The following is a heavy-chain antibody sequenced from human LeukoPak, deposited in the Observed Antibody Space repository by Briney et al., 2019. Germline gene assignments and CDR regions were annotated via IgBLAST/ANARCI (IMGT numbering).Heavy chain of an antibody. V-gene: IGHV4-59*01. D-gene: IGHD1-26*01. Sequence: SETLSLTCTVSGGSISSYYWSWIRQPPGKGLEWIGYIYYSGSTNYNPSLKSQVTISVDTSKNQFSLKLSSVTAADTAVYYCARKRVGATAFDYWGQGTLVTVSS. CDR1: GGSISSYY. CDR3: ARKRVGATAFDY. J-gene: IGHJ4*02. CDR2: IYYSGST.